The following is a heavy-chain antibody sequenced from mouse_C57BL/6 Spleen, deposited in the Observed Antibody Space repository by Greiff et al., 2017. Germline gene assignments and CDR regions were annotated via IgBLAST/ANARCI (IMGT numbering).Heavy chain of an antibody. CDR2: IDPSDSET. Sequence: VQLQQPGAELVRPGSSVKLSCKASGYTFTSYWLPWVKQRPIQGLEWIGNIDPSDSETHYNQKFKDKATLTVDKSSSTAYMQLSSLTSEDSAVYYCARSSYYGSSYDAMDYWGQGTSVTVSS. J-gene: IGHJ4*01. CDR3: ARSSYYGSSYDAMDY. V-gene: IGHV1-52*01. D-gene: IGHD1-1*01. CDR1: GYTFTSYW.